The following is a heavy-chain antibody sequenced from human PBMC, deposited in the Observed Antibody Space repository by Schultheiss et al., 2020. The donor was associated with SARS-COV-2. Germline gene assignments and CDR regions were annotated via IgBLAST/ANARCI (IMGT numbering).Heavy chain of an antibody. J-gene: IGHJ6*02. Sequence: SETLSLTCSVSGGSITSGPYYWSWIRQHPGKGLEWIGNIYYSGNTYYNPSLKSRLTISVDTSRNQFSLNLSSVTAADTAVYYCARGVHGVVPGPLGLGPWYYYYGVDVWGQGTTVTVSS. CDR1: GGSITSGPYY. D-gene: IGHD2-2*01. CDR3: ARGVHGVVPGPLGLGPWYYYYGVDV. CDR2: IYYSGNT. V-gene: IGHV4-31*03.